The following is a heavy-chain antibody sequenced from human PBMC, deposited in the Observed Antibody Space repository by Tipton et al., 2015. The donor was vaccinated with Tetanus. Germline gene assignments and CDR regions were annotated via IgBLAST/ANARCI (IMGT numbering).Heavy chain of an antibody. CDR1: GGSFSGYY. D-gene: IGHD3-10*01. CDR2: INHSGST. CDR3: ARGSPRHYGSGSSRLDY. J-gene: IGHJ4*02. Sequence: TLSLTCAVYGGSFSGYYWSWIRQPPGKGLEWIGEINHSGSTNYNPSLKSRVTISVDTSKNQFSLKLSSVTAADTAVYYCARGSPRHYGSGSSRLDYWGQGTLVTVSS. V-gene: IGHV4-34*01.